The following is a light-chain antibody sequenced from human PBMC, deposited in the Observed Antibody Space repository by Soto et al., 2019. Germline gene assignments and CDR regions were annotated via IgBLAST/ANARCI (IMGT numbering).Light chain of an antibody. Sequence: DIQMTQSPSTLSASVGDRVTITCRASQSISSWLAWYQQKPGKAPKLLIYKAASLESGVPSRFSGSGSGTEFTLTISSPQPDDFATYYCQQYNYYSRTFGQGTKVEIK. CDR2: KAA. CDR1: QSISSW. V-gene: IGKV1-5*03. CDR3: QQYNYYSRT. J-gene: IGKJ1*01.